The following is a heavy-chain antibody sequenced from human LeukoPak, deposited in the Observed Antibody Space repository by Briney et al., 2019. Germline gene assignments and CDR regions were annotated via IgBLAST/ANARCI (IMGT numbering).Heavy chain of an antibody. V-gene: IGHV3-30*02. CDR3: AKDGSWSCTD. CDR2: IAHHGNNK. D-gene: IGHD2-8*02. CDR1: GFTFSNYA. Sequence: PGGSLRLSCAASGFTFSNYAIHWARQGPSKGLEWVAYIAHHGNNKYYADSVKGRFTISRDNSKRTLYLQMNSLRADDTAVYYCAKDGSWSCTDWGQGTLVTVSS. J-gene: IGHJ4*02.